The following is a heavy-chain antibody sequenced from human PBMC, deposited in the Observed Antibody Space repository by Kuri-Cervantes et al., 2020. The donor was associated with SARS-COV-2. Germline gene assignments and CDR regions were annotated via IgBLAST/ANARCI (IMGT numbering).Heavy chain of an antibody. Sequence: GGSLRLSCAASGFTFSSYAMSWVCQAPGKGLEWVSAISGSGGSTYYADSVKGRFTISRDNSKNTLYLQMNSLRAEDTAVYYCAKLGGGILAPDIWGQGTMVTVSS. J-gene: IGHJ3*02. CDR1: GFTFSSYA. CDR3: AKLGGGILAPDI. CDR2: ISGSGGST. D-gene: IGHD2-15*01. V-gene: IGHV3-23*01.